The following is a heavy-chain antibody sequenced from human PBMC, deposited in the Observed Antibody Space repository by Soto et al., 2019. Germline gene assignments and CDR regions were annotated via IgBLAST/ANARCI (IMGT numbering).Heavy chain of an antibody. J-gene: IGHJ6*02. Sequence: GASVKVSCKASGYTFTSYYMHWVRQAPGQGLEWMGIINPSGGSTSYAQKFQGRVTMTRDTSTSTVYMELSSLRSEDTAVYYCARNPVDTMDPYYYYGMDVWGQGTTVTVSS. CDR1: GYTFTSYY. D-gene: IGHD3-10*01. V-gene: IGHV1-46*01. CDR3: ARNPVDTMDPYYYYGMDV. CDR2: INPSGGST.